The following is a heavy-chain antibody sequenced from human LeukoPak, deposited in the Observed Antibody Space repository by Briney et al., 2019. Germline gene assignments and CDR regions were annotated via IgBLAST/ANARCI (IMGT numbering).Heavy chain of an antibody. V-gene: IGHV1-24*01. CDR1: GYTLTELS. CDR2: FDPEDGET. CDR3: ATGRQQWLVREYYFDY. D-gene: IGHD6-19*01. Sequence: ASVKVSCKVSGYTLTELSMHWVRQAPGKGLEWKGGFDPEDGETIYAQKFQGRVTMTEDTSTDTAYMELSSLRSEDTAVYYCATGRQQWLVREYYFDYWGQGTLVTVSS. J-gene: IGHJ4*02.